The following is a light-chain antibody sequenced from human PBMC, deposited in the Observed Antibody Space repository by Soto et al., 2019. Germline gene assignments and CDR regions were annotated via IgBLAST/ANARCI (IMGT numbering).Light chain of an antibody. J-gene: IGKJ1*01. CDR3: TQGTHWNRT. V-gene: IGKV2-30*01. CDR1: KSLVYSDGNTH. CDR2: RVS. Sequence: DVVLTQSPLSLPVNFGQPASISCRSSKSLVYSDGNTHLSWFHQRPGQSPRRLIYRVSSRDSEVPDRFSGSGSGTDFTLEISRVEAEDVGFYLCTQGTHWNRTFGPGPKVDIK.